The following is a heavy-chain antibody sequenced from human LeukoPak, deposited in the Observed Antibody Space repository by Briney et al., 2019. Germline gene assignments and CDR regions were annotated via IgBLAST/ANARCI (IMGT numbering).Heavy chain of an antibody. J-gene: IGHJ4*02. D-gene: IGHD2-15*01. Sequence: SETLSLTCTVSGGSISGRYWGWIRQPPGKGLEWIGYTNYSGSTDYNPSLKSRVTISLDTSKNQFSLKLSSVTAADTAVYYCARDAGGGPFFDYWGQGTLVTVSS. CDR1: GGSISGRY. V-gene: IGHV4-59*11. CDR2: TNYSGST. CDR3: ARDAGGGPFFDY.